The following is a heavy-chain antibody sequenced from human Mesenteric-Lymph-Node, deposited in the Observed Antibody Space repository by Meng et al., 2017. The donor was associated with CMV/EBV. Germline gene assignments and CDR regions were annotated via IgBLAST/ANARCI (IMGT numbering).Heavy chain of an antibody. V-gene: IGHV1-8*01. Sequence: VKVSCKASGYTFTSYDINWVRQATGQGLEWMGWMNPNSGNTGYAQKFQGRVTMTRNTSISTAYMELSSLRSEDTAVYYCARVFPEVVPAAPYDFWSGYRIYGMDVWGQGTTVTVSS. J-gene: IGHJ6*02. CDR1: GYTFTSYD. CDR2: MNPNSGNT. D-gene: IGHD3-3*01. CDR3: ARVFPEVVPAAPYDFWSGYRIYGMDV.